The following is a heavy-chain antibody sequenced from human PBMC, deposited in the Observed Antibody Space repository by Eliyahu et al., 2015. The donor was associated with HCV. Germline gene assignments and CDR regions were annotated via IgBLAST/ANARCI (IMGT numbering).Heavy chain of an antibody. Sequence: QVQLVQSGAEVKKPGASVKVXCKTSGYIFTSYDINXVRQAPGXGLEWMGWMNADSASTGYAQKFQGRVTLTRNPSIRTAYMELSSLRSEDTAVYYCARAYCSCGGCYPAVPFDYWGQGTLVTVSS. CDR2: MNADSAST. J-gene: IGHJ4*02. V-gene: IGHV1-8*01. CDR3: ARAYCSCGGCYPAVPFDY. D-gene: IGHD2-15*01. CDR1: GYIFTSYD.